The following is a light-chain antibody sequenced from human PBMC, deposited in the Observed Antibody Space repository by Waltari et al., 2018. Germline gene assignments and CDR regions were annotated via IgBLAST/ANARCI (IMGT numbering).Light chain of an antibody. J-gene: IGKJ1*01. CDR2: GAS. V-gene: IGKV3-11*01. CDR1: QSVSSN. Sequence: DIALTQSPATLSVSPGDRATLSSRASQSVSSNLAWYQQKPGQAPRLLLYGASTRATGIPAMFSGSGSGTDFTLTISSLEPEDFAVYYCQQRSNWPPTFGQGTKVEI. CDR3: QQRSNWPPT.